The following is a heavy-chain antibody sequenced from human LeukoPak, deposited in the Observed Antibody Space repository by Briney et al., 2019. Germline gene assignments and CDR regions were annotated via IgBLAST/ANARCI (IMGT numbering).Heavy chain of an antibody. CDR3: AKDHLSYGDEYYYYGMDV. CDR2: ISYDGSNK. V-gene: IGHV3-30*18. J-gene: IGHJ6*02. CDR1: GFTFSSYG. D-gene: IGHD4-17*01. Sequence: GGSLRLSCAASGFTFSSYGMHWVRQAPGKGLEWVAVISYDGSNKYYADSVKGRFTISRDNSKNTPYLQMNSLRAEDAAVYYCAKDHLSYGDEYYYYGMDVWGQGTTVTVSS.